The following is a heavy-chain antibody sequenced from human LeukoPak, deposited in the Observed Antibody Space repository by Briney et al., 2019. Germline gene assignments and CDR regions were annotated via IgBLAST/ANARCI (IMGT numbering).Heavy chain of an antibody. Sequence: RSLRLSCAASGFTFSSYAMHWVRQAPGKGLEWVAVISYDGSNKYYADSVKGRFTISRDNSKNTLYLQMNSLRVEDTAVYYCVKGIHYYDSSGYYYWGQGTLVTVSA. D-gene: IGHD3-22*01. V-gene: IGHV3-30-3*01. CDR1: GFTFSSYA. J-gene: IGHJ4*02. CDR2: ISYDGSNK. CDR3: VKGIHYYDSSGYYY.